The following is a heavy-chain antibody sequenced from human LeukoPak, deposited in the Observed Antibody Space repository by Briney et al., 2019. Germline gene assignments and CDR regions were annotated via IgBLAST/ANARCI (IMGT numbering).Heavy chain of an antibody. Sequence: GGSLRLSCAASGFTFSSYDMHWVRQATGKGLEWVSAIDTAGDTYYPGSVKGRFTISRENAKNSLYLQMNSLRAGDTAVYYCARGSSNWELDYWGQGTLVTVSS. D-gene: IGHD6-13*01. V-gene: IGHV3-13*01. CDR3: ARGSSNWELDY. J-gene: IGHJ4*02. CDR1: GFTFSSYD. CDR2: IDTAGDT.